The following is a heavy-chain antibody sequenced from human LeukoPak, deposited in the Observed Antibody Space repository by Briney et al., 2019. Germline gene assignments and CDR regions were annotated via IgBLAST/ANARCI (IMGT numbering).Heavy chain of an antibody. D-gene: IGHD3-10*01. CDR1: GYTFTGYY. CDR3: ARVSGSNYYGSGRPLRGSDWFDP. Sequence: TSGGSLRLSCAASGYTFTGYYMHWVRQAPGQGLEWMGWINPNSGGTNYAQKFQGRVTMTRDTSISAAYMELSRLRSDDTAVYYCARVSGSNYYGSGRPLRGSDWFDPWGQGTLVTVSS. CDR2: INPNSGGT. V-gene: IGHV1-2*02. J-gene: IGHJ5*02.